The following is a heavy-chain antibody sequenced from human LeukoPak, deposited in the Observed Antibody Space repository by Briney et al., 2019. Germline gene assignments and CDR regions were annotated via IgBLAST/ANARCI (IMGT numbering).Heavy chain of an antibody. CDR1: GYTFTSYG. V-gene: IGHV1-18*01. D-gene: IGHD2-21*02. CDR3: ARASGPIVMVTADFDY. J-gene: IGHJ4*02. Sequence: EGSVKVSCKASGYTFTSYGISWVRQAPGQGLEWMGWISAYNGNTNYAQKLQGRVTMTTDTSTSTAYMELRSLRSDDTAVYYCARASGPIVMVTADFDYWGQGTLVTVSS. CDR2: ISAYNGNT.